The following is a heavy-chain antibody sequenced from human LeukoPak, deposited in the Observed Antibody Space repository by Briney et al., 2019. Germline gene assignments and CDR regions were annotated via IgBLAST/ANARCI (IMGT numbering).Heavy chain of an antibody. V-gene: IGHV4-59*01. CDR1: GGTISSYY. CDR3: AKYYYDSSGDYEC. CDR2: IYYSGSN. J-gene: IGHJ4*02. Sequence: SETLSLTCTVSGGTISSYYWSWIRKPPGKGLEWIGYIYYSGSNNYNPSLKSRVTISVDTSKNQFSLKLSSVTAADTAVYYCAKYYYDSSGDYECWGQGVLVTSAS. D-gene: IGHD3-22*01.